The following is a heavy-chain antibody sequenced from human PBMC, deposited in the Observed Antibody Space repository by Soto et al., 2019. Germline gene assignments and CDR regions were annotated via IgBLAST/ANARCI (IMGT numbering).Heavy chain of an antibody. CDR1: GFTFSSYA. V-gene: IGHV3-30*04. Sequence: GGSLRLSCAASGFTFSSYAIHWVRQAPGKGLEWEAVMSYDGRKKYYADSMKGRFTISRDNSKNTLYLQMNSLRADDTAVYYCARQDHSGSGWFDTWGQGTLVTVSS. J-gene: IGHJ5*02. CDR3: ARQDHSGSGWFDT. CDR2: MSYDGRKK. D-gene: IGHD3-22*01.